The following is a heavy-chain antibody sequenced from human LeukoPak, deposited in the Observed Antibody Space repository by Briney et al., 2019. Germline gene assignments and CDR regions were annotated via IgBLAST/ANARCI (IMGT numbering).Heavy chain of an antibody. J-gene: IGHJ4*02. V-gene: IGHV3-7*01. CDR2: IKQDGSEM. CDR1: GFTFSSYW. Sequence: QSGGPLRLSCAASGFTFSSYWMSWVRQAPGKGLEWVANIKQDGSEMYYVDSVKGRFTISRDNAKNSLYLQMNSLRAEDTAVYYCARDKIVGATYFDYWGQGAPVTVSS. D-gene: IGHD1-26*01. CDR3: ARDKIVGATYFDY.